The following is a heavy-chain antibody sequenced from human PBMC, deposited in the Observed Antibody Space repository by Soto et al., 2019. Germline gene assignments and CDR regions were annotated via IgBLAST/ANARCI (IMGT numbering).Heavy chain of an antibody. CDR3: AKGGPSSGSLRPYYYYGMDV. D-gene: IGHD3-10*01. CDR2: ISYDGRNK. CDR1: GFTFSSYG. Sequence: GGSLRLSCAASGFTFSSYGMHWVRQAPGKGLEWVAVISYDGRNKYYADSVKGRFTISRDNSKNTLYLQMNSLRAEDTAVYYCAKGGPSSGSLRPYYYYGMDVWGQGTTVTVSS. J-gene: IGHJ6*02. V-gene: IGHV3-30*18.